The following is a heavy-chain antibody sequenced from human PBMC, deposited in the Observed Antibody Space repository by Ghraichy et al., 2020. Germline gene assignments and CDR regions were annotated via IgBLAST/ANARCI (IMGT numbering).Heavy chain of an antibody. V-gene: IGHV4-59*01. CDR1: GGSISSYY. J-gene: IGHJ3*02. Sequence: SETLSLTCTVSGGSISSYYWSWIRQPPGKGLEWIGYIYYSGSTNYNPSLKSRVTISVDTSKNQFSLKLSSVTAADTAVYYCASSRSTYAFDIWGQGTMVTVSS. CDR2: IYYSGST. D-gene: IGHD3-10*01. CDR3: ASSRSTYAFDI.